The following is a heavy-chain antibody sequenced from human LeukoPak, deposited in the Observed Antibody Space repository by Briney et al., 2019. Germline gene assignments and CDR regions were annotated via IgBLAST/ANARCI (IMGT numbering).Heavy chain of an antibody. D-gene: IGHD3-10*01. Sequence: GESLKISCKGSGYSFTSYWIGWVRQMPGRGLEWMGIIYPGDSDTRYSPSFQGQVTISVDKSISTAFVQWRGLKASDTAMYYCARRDNYYGSGSYFADAFDIWGQGTMVTVSS. V-gene: IGHV5-51*01. CDR1: GYSFTSYW. CDR2: IYPGDSDT. CDR3: ARRDNYYGSGSYFADAFDI. J-gene: IGHJ3*02.